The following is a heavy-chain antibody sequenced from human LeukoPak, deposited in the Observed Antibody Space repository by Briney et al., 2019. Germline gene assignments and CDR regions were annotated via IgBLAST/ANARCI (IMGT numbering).Heavy chain of an antibody. V-gene: IGHV3-30-3*01. CDR2: ISYDGSNK. Sequence: GGSLRLSCAASGFTFSSYAMHWVRQAPGKGLEWVAVISYDGSNKYYADSVKGRFTISRGNSKNTLYLQMNSLRAEDTAVYYCARASSVSIAASFDYWGQGTLVTVSS. CDR3: ARASSVSIAASFDY. D-gene: IGHD6-6*01. CDR1: GFTFSSYA. J-gene: IGHJ4*02.